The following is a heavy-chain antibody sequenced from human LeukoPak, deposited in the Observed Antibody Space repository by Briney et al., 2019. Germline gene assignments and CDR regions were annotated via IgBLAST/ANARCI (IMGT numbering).Heavy chain of an antibody. Sequence: GGSLRLSCAASGFTFKKTWMAWVRQAPGKGLEWVGNINDDGKEEKYVDSVKGRFTISRDNVRNSLFLQLNSLRVEDTAIYYCARDPEYGALNSWGRGTLVRVSS. CDR2: INDDGKEE. CDR3: ARDPEYGALNS. CDR1: GFTFKKTW. D-gene: IGHD4-17*01. V-gene: IGHV3-7*01. J-gene: IGHJ4*02.